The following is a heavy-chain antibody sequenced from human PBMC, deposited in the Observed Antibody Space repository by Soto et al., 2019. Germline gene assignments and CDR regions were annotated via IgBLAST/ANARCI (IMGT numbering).Heavy chain of an antibody. V-gene: IGHV1-18*01. CDR2: ISAYNGNT. CDR3: ARAAYCGGDWDPYYFDY. J-gene: IGHJ4*02. D-gene: IGHD2-21*02. CDR1: GYTFTGYG. Sequence: QVQLVQSGAEVKNPGASVKVSCKASGYTFTGYGISWVRQAPGQGLEWMGWISAYNGNTNYAQKLQGRVTMTTDTCTSPAYVELRCLRSDSAAVDYCARAAYCGGDWDPYYFDYWGQGTLVTVSS.